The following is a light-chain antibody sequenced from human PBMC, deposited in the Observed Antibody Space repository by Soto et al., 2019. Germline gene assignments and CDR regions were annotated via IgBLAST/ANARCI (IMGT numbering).Light chain of an antibody. CDR2: DVS. J-gene: IGLJ2*01. V-gene: IGLV2-14*01. CDR3: SSSASSNTQV. Sequence: QSALTQPASVSGSPGQSITVSCIGTSRDVGGYNYVSWYQQHPGKAPKLMIHDVSDRPSGVSNRFSGSKSGNTASLTISGLQAEDEAYYYCSSSASSNTQVFGGGTKLTVL. CDR1: SRDVGGYNY.